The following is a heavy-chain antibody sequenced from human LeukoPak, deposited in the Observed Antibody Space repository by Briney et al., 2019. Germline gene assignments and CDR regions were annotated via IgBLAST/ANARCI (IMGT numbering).Heavy chain of an antibody. Sequence: SETLSLTCAVYGGSFSGYYWSWIRQPPGKGLEWIGEINHSGSTNYNPSLKSRVTISVDTSKNQFSLKLSSVTAADTAAYYCARDCSSTSCLDAFDIWGQGTMVTVSS. V-gene: IGHV4-34*01. J-gene: IGHJ3*02. CDR2: INHSGST. D-gene: IGHD2-2*01. CDR3: ARDCSSTSCLDAFDI. CDR1: GGSFSGYY.